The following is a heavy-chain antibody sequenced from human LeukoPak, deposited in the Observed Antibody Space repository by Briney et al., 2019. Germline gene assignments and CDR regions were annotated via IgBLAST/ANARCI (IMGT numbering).Heavy chain of an antibody. CDR2: INPNSGGT. CDR3: ARDSEYSSSSNVAFDP. J-gene: IGHJ5*02. V-gene: IGHV1-2*02. CDR1: GYTFTGYY. Sequence: VASVTVSCKASGYTFTGYYMHWVRQAPGQGLEWMGWINPNSGGTNYAQRFQGRVTMTRDTSISTAYMELSRLRSDDTAVYYCARDSEYSSSSNVAFDPWGQGTLVTVSS. D-gene: IGHD6-6*01.